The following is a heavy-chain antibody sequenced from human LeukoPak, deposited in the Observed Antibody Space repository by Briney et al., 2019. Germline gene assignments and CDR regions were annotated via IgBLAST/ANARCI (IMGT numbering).Heavy chain of an antibody. J-gene: IGHJ5*02. CDR3: AKDPGDFWSAYLFDP. Sequence: GGSLRLSCAASGFTFSTYAMSWVRQAPGKGLEWVSAISGSGGSTYYADSVKGRFTISRDNSKNMLYLQMNSLRAEDTAVYYCAKDPGDFWSAYLFDPWGQGTPVTVSS. V-gene: IGHV3-23*01. CDR2: ISGSGGST. CDR1: GFTFSTYA. D-gene: IGHD3-3*01.